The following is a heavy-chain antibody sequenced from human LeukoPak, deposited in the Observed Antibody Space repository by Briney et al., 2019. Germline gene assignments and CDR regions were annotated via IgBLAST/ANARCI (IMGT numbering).Heavy chain of an antibody. CDR2: IYHSGST. D-gene: IGHD6-13*01. CDR1: GGSISSYY. V-gene: IGHV4-59*12. Sequence: SETLSLTCTVSGGSISSYYWSWIRQPPGKGLEWIGYIYHSGSTYYNPSLKSRVTTSVDRSKNQYSLKLSSVTAADTAVYYCARGTGYSSSWYDYWGQGTLVTVSS. J-gene: IGHJ4*02. CDR3: ARGTGYSSSWYDY.